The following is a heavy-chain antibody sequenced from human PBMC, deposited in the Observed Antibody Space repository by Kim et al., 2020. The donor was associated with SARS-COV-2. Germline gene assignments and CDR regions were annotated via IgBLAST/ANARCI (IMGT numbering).Heavy chain of an antibody. D-gene: IGHD6-13*01. CDR3: ARRMGLIAAAD. Sequence: SETLSLTCAVYGGSFSGYYWSWIRQPPGKGLEWIGEINHIGSTNYNPSLKSRVTISVDTSKNQFSLKLSSVTAADTAVYYCARRMGLIAAADWGQGTMVTVSS. CDR1: GGSFSGYY. J-gene: IGHJ3*01. V-gene: IGHV4-34*01. CDR2: INHIGST.